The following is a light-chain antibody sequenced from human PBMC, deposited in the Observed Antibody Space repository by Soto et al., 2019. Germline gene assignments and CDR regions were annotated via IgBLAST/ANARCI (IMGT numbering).Light chain of an antibody. CDR1: QGISSS. CDR2: AAS. V-gene: IGKV1-9*01. CDR3: QHLNSYLRAT. J-gene: IGKJ2*01. Sequence: DIQLTQSPSFLSASVGDRVTITCRASQGISSSLARYHQKPGKAPRLLIYAASTLESGVPSRFSGSESGTEFSLPRSSLQPEDSTAYYCQHLNSYLRATFVQGTKLEIK.